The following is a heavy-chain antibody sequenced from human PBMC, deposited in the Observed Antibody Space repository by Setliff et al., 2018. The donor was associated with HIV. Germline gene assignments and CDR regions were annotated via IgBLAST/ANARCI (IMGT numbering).Heavy chain of an antibody. Sequence: GGSLRLSCVVSGFTFSSYAMHWVRQAPGKGLEWVAVISYDGSNKYSADSVKGRFTISRDNSKNTLYLQMNSLRAEDTAVYYCATRRMGHFDYWGQGTLVTVSS. CDR1: GFTFSSYA. J-gene: IGHJ4*02. CDR3: ATRRMGHFDY. V-gene: IGHV3-30*19. CDR2: ISYDGSNK.